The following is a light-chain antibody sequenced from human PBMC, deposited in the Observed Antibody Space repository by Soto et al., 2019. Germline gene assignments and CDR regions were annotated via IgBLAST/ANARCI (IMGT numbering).Light chain of an antibody. Sequence: EIVLTQSPGTLSLSPGERATLSCRASQSLTSSYLAWYQQKPGQSPRLLIYGASRRATGIPDRFSGSGSGTDFTLTISRLEPEDFAVYYCRQYDASLWTFGQGTKVDIK. CDR3: RQYDASLWT. CDR2: GAS. J-gene: IGKJ1*01. V-gene: IGKV3-20*01. CDR1: QSLTSSY.